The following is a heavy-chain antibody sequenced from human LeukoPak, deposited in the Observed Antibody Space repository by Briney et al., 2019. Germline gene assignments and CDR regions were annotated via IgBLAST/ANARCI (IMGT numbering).Heavy chain of an antibody. Sequence: SVKVSCKASGGTFSSYAISWVRQAPGQGLEWMGRIIPILGIANYAQKFQGRVTITADKSTSTAYMELSSLRSEDTAVYYCAIHYYDSSGYSPFWGWGQGTLVTVSS. V-gene: IGHV1-69*04. J-gene: IGHJ4*02. CDR3: AIHYYDSSGYSPFWG. CDR2: IIPILGIA. CDR1: GGTFSSYA. D-gene: IGHD3-22*01.